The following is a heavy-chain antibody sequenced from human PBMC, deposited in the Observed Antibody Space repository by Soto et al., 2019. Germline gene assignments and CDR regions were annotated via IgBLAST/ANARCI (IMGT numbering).Heavy chain of an antibody. D-gene: IGHD2-15*01. CDR1: GGTFSSYA. CDR2: IIPIFGTA. J-gene: IGHJ6*02. CDR3: ARGIRGGSCYSCYYYYGMDV. V-gene: IGHV1-69*13. Sequence: SVKVSCKASGGTFSSYAISWVRQAPGQGLEWMGGIIPIFGTANYAQKFQGRVTITADESTSTAYMELSSLRSEDTAVYYCARGIRGGSCYSCYYYYGMDVWGQGTTVTVSS.